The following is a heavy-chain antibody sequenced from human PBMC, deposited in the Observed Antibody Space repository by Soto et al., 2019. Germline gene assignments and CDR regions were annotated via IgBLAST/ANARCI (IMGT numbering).Heavy chain of an antibody. Sequence: GGSLRLSCAASGFTFSSYAMSWVRQAPGKGLEWVSAISGSGGSTYYADSVKGRFTISRDNSKNTLYLQMNSLRAEDTAVYYCAKDRSGSYFGIASQDSDYWGQGTLVTVSS. CDR2: ISGSGGST. CDR1: GFTFSSYA. CDR3: AKDRSGSYFGIASQDSDY. V-gene: IGHV3-23*01. J-gene: IGHJ4*02. D-gene: IGHD1-26*01.